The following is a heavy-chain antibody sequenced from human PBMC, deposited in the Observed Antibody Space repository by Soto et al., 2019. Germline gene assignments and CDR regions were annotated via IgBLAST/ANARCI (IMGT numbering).Heavy chain of an antibody. CDR2: ITHSGST. J-gene: IGHJ5*02. CDR1: GGSFSGYY. Sequence: QVQLQQWGAGLLKPSETLSLTCAVYGGSFSGYYWSAIRLPPGKGLEWIAEITHSGSTNYNPSLKSRVTTSVDTSKNQYSLKLSSVTAADTAVYYCARGFPVCGGGRCYSGWFDPWGQGTPVIVSS. V-gene: IGHV4-34*01. CDR3: ARGFPVCGGGRCYSGWFDP. D-gene: IGHD2-15*01.